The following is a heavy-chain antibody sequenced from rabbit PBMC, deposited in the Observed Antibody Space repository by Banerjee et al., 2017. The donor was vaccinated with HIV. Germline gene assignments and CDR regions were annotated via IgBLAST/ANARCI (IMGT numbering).Heavy chain of an antibody. Sequence: EQLEESGGGLVKPKGSLTLTCKASGVSFSDKDVMCWVRQAPGKGLEWIACINIVTGKSVYASWAKGRFIMSRTSSTTVTLQMTSLTAADTATYFCARGSATMTLVITGYYLSLWGPGTLVTVS. D-gene: IGHD2-1*01. J-gene: IGHJ4*01. CDR2: INIVTGKS. CDR1: GVSFSDKDV. V-gene: IGHV1S45*01. CDR3: ARGSATMTLVITGYYLSL.